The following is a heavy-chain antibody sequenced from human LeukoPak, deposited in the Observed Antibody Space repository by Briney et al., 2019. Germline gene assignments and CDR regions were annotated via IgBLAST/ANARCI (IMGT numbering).Heavy chain of an antibody. J-gene: IGHJ4*02. CDR2: IYYSGST. Sequence: SETLSLTCTVSGGSISSSSFYWGWIRQPPGKGLEWIGSIYYSGSTSYNPSLKSRVTMSVDTSKNQFSLKLTSVTAADTAVYYCAIRNCGSSPGNFDYWGQGTLVTVSS. V-gene: IGHV4-39*01. CDR1: GGSISSSSFY. CDR3: AIRNCGSSPGNFDY. D-gene: IGHD1-26*01.